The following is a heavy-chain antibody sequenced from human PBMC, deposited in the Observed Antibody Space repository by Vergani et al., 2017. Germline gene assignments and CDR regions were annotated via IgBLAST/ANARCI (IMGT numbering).Heavy chain of an antibody. J-gene: IGHJ2*01. CDR1: GYTFTGYY. D-gene: IGHD4-23*01. CDR2: INPNSGGT. Sequence: QVQLVQSGAEVKKPGASVKVSCKASGYTFTGYYMHWVRQAPGQGLEWMGWINPNSGGTNYNPSLKSRVTISVDTSKNQFSLKLSSVTAADTAVYYCARAGGKNWYFDLWGRGTLVTVSS. V-gene: IGHV1-2*02. CDR3: ARAGGKNWYFDL.